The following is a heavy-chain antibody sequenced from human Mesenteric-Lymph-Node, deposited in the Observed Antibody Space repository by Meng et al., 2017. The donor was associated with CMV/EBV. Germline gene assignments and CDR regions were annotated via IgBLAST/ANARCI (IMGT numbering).Heavy chain of an antibody. J-gene: IGHJ4*02. D-gene: IGHD3-10*01. Sequence: VSGDSIRSSGYSWSWIRQPPGKGLEWIGYIYHSGSTYYNPSFKPRVIISVDRSKNQFSLKLSSVTAADTAVYYCARGGFGELLSFDFWGQGTLVTVSS. CDR2: IYHSGST. CDR3: ARGGFGELLSFDF. CDR1: GDSIRSSGYS. V-gene: IGHV4-30-2*01.